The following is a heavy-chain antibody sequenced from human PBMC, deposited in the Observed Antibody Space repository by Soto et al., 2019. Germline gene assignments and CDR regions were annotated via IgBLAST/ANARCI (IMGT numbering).Heavy chain of an antibody. V-gene: IGHV1-3*01. CDR1: GYTFTSYA. D-gene: IGHD1-26*01. J-gene: IGHJ5*02. CDR3: ARVPRWELLPGGWFDP. Sequence: QVQLVQSGAEVKKPGASVKVSCKASGYTFTSYAMHWVRQAPGQRLEWMGWINAGNGNTKYSQKFQGRVTITRDTSASTAYMELSSLRSEDTAVYYCARVPRWELLPGGWFDPWGQGNLVTVSS. CDR2: INAGNGNT.